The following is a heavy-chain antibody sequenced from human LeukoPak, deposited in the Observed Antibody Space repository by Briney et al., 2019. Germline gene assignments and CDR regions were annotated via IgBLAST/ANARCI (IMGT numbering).Heavy chain of an antibody. D-gene: IGHD4-17*01. CDR3: ARRPTTVTTNWFDP. CDR2: IYYSGST. Sequence: PSETLSLTCAVYGGSFSGYYWSWIRQPPGKGLEWIGYIYYSGSTNYNPSLKSRVTISVDTSKNQFSLKLSSVTAADTAVYYCARRPTTVTTNWFDPWGQGTLVTVSS. CDR1: GGSFSGYY. V-gene: IGHV4-59*08. J-gene: IGHJ5*02.